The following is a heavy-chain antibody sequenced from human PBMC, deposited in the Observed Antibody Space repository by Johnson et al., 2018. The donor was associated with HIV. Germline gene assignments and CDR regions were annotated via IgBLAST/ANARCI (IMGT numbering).Heavy chain of an antibody. CDR1: GFTFSSYA. J-gene: IGHJ3*02. D-gene: IGHD1-26*01. CDR2: ISYDGSNK. V-gene: IGHV3-30-3*01. CDR3: ARDLAGPWGI. Sequence: QLVESGGGVVQPGRSLRLSCAASGFTFSSYAMHWVRQAPGKGLEWVAVISYDGSNKYYADSVKGRFTISRDNSKNTLYLQMNSLRAEDTAVYYCARDLAGPWGIWGQGTMVTVSS.